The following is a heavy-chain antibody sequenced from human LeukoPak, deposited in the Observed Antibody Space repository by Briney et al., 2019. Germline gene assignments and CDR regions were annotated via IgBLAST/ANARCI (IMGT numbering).Heavy chain of an antibody. CDR1: GYTFPSYS. CDR2: SNPSGAST. V-gene: IGHV1-46*01. Sequence: ASVKVSCKASGYTFPSYSIHWVRQAPGQGLEWMGVSNPSGASTTYAQKFQGRVTMTRDTSTSTVYMELSSLRSEDTAVYYCARAYGSGSYYRPSAGGGYWGQGTLVTVSS. CDR3: ARAYGSGSYYRPSAGGGY. J-gene: IGHJ4*02. D-gene: IGHD3-10*01.